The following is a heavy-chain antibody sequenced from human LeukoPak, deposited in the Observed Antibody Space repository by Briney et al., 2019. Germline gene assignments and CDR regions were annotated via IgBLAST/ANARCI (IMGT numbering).Heavy chain of an antibody. CDR2: INHSGST. CDR1: GGSISSYY. Sequence: TSETLSLTCTVSGGSISSYYWSWIRQPPGKGLEWIGEINHSGSTNYNPSLKSRVTVSVDTSKNQFSLKLSSVTAADTAVYYCARVFIYYGSGKTYYFDYWGQGTLVTVSS. D-gene: IGHD3-10*01. CDR3: ARVFIYYGSGKTYYFDY. J-gene: IGHJ4*02. V-gene: IGHV4-34*01.